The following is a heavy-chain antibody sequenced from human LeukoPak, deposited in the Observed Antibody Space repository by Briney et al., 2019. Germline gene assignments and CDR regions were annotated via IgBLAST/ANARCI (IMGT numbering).Heavy chain of an antibody. CDR3: ASGLSMVRGVIIAFDI. CDR1: GGTFSSYT. V-gene: IGHV1-69*08. D-gene: IGHD3-10*01. Sequence: SVKDSCKASGGTFSSYTIRWVRPAPGQGLEWMGRIIPIHGTSNYAQKFQERVTMPADNSKSTAYIEQRSLPNAGAPVDYHASGLSMVRGVIIAFDIWGQGTMATVSS. CDR2: IIPIHGTS. J-gene: IGHJ3*02.